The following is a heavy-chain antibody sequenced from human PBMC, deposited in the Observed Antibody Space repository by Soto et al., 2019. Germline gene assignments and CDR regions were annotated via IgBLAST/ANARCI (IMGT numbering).Heavy chain of an antibody. V-gene: IGHV1-18*01. Sequence: QVQLVQSGAEVKKPGASVKVSCKASGYTFTSYGIIWVRQAPGQGLEWMGWISAYNGNTHYAQKLQGRVTMTTDTPTSQAHEELRSLKSYDTAVYYWARDRGSYALDYWGQGTLVTVSS. J-gene: IGHJ4*02. CDR2: ISAYNGNT. CDR3: ARDRGSYALDY. CDR1: GYTFTSYG. D-gene: IGHD1-26*01.